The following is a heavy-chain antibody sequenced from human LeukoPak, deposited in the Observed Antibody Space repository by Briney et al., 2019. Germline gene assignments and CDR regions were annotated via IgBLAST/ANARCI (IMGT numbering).Heavy chain of an antibody. V-gene: IGHV3-30*04. CDR1: GFTFSSYA. CDR3: AKVRVGAARPDAFDI. Sequence: AGGSLRLSCAASGFTFSSYAMHWVRQAPGKGLEWVAVISYDGSNKYYADSVKGRFTISRDNSKNTLYLQMNSLRAEDTAVYYCAKVRVGAARPDAFDIWGQGTMVTVSS. CDR2: ISYDGSNK. D-gene: IGHD1-26*01. J-gene: IGHJ3*02.